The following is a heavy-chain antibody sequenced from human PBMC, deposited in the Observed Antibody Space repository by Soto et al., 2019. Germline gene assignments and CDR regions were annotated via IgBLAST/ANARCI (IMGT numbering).Heavy chain of an antibody. D-gene: IGHD7-27*01. CDR3: VRELGLAY. J-gene: IGHJ4*02. CDR1: GFTLSDYW. Sequence: SLRLSCASSGFTLSDYWMTWVRQAPGKGLEWVANINKDGSQKNYVDSVKGRFTIARDNGQNSLSLQINSLRVEDTAVYYCVRELGLAYWGQGALVTVSS. V-gene: IGHV3-7*03. CDR2: INKDGSQK.